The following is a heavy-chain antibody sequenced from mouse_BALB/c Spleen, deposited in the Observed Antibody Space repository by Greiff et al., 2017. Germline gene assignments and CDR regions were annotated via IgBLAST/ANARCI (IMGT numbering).Heavy chain of an antibody. V-gene: IGHV2-9*02. Sequence: VQVVESGPGLVAPSQSLSITCTVSGFSLTSYGVHWVRQPPGKGLEWLGVIWAGGSTNYNSALMSRLSISKDNSKSQVFLKMNSLQTDDTAMYYCARDLLYDYDGYFDVWGAGTTVTVSS. D-gene: IGHD2-4*01. J-gene: IGHJ1*01. CDR2: IWAGGST. CDR1: GFSLTSYG. CDR3: ARDLLYDYDGYFDV.